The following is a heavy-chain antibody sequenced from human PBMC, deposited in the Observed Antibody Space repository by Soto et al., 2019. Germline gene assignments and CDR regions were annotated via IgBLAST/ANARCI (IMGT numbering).Heavy chain of an antibody. CDR2: INHSGST. CDR1: GGSFSGYY. CDR3: ARATYDILTGYYRWTYWYFDL. Sequence: SETLSLTCAVYGGSFSGYYWSWIRQPPGKWLEWIGEINHSGSTNYNPSLKSRVTISVDTSKNQFSLKLSSVTAADTAVYYCARATYDILTGYYRWTYWYFDLWGRGXLVT. J-gene: IGHJ2*01. D-gene: IGHD3-9*01. V-gene: IGHV4-34*01.